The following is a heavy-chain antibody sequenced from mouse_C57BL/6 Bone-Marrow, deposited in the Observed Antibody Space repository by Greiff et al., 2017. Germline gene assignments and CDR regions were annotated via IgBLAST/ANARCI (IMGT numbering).Heavy chain of an antibody. V-gene: IGHV1-82*01. CDR1: GYAFSSSW. CDR3: SRAGSSYRYCDV. J-gene: IGHJ1*03. D-gene: IGHD1-1*01. CDR2: IYPGDGDT. Sequence: VQLQQSGPELVKPGASVKLSCKASGYAFSSSWMNWVKQRPGKGLEWIGRIYPGDGDTNYNGKFKGKATLTADKSSSTAYMQLSSLTSEDSAVYFCSRAGSSYRYCDVWGTGTTVTVSS.